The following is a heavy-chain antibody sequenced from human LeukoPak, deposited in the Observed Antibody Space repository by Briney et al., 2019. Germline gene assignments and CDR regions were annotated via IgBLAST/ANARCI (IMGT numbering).Heavy chain of an antibody. CDR1: GFTFSNYW. V-gene: IGHV3-7*01. D-gene: IGHD3-22*01. CDR2: IKKDGSEK. CDR3: ARDLYRIVVVPHYFDY. Sequence: GGSLRLSCAASGFTFSNYWMSWVRQAPGKGLEWVANIKKDGSEKYYVDSVKGRFTISRDNAKNSLYLQMNSLRAEDTAVYYCARDLYRIVVVPHYFDYWGQGTLVTVSS. J-gene: IGHJ4*02.